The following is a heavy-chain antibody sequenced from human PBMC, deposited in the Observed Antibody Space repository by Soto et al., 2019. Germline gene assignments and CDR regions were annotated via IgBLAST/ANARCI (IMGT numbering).Heavy chain of an antibody. CDR1: GFTFSSYA. V-gene: IGHV3-23*01. D-gene: IGHD1-7*01. J-gene: IGHJ4*02. CDR3: AKDSDGITGTTMAYYFDY. CDR2: ISGSGGST. Sequence: GGSLRLSCAASGFTFSSYAMSWVRQAPGKGLEWVSAISGSGGSTYYADSVKGRFTISRDNSKNTLYLQMNSLRAEDTAVYYCAKDSDGITGTTMAYYFDYWGQGTLVTVSS.